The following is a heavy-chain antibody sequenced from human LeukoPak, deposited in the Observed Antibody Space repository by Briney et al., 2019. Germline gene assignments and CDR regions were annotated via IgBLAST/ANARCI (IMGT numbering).Heavy chain of an antibody. CDR3: TRVHSGEGLAAAGPFDY. D-gene: IGHD1-26*01. Sequence: GGSLRLSCAASGFIFDDYAVHWVRQAPGKGLEWVSGISWNSGSMEYADSVKGRFTISRDNAKNSLYLQMNSLRVEDTALYYCTRVHSGEGLAAAGPFDYWGQGTLVTVSS. CDR1: GFIFDDYA. V-gene: IGHV3-9*01. CDR2: ISWNSGSM. J-gene: IGHJ4*02.